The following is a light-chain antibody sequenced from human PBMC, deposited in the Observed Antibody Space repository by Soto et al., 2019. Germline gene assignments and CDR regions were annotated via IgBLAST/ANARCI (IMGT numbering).Light chain of an antibody. CDR3: LQHNSYPRWT. CDR1: QGISNY. Sequence: DIQMTQSPSSLSASVGDRVTITCRASQGISNYLAWYQQIPGKVPKLLISAASTLQSGVPSRFSGSGSGTDFTLTISSLQPEDFATYYCLQHNSYPRWTFGQGTKVEIK. J-gene: IGKJ1*01. V-gene: IGKV1-27*01. CDR2: AAS.